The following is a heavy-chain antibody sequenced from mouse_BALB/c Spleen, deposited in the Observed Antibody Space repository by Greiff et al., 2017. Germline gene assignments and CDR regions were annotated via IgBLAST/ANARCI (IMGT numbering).Heavy chain of an antibody. CDR1: GFTFSNYW. D-gene: IGHD3-3*01. J-gene: IGHJ3*01. Sequence: EVKLEESGGGLVQPGGSMKLSCVASGFTFSNYWMNWVRQSPEKGLEWVAEIRLKSNNYATHYAESVKGRFTISRDDSKSSVYLQMNNLRAEDTGIYYCTRLGAAWFAYWGQGTLVTVSA. CDR2: IRLKSNNYAT. CDR3: TRLGAAWFAY. V-gene: IGHV6-6*02.